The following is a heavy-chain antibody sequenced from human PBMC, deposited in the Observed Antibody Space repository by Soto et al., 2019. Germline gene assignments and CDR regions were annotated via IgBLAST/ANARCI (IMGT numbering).Heavy chain of an antibody. D-gene: IGHD6-6*01. J-gene: IGHJ6*03. CDR2: IYCGGST. V-gene: IGHV3-66*01. CDR1: GFTVSSNY. Sequence: EVQLVESGGGFVHPGGSLRLSVAASGFTVSSNYMSWVRQAPGKGLEWVSVIYCGGSTYYADSVNGRFTISRDNSKNTLYLQMNSLRAEDTAVYYCARSIAAASEYYYMDVWGKVTTVTVSS. CDR3: ARSIAAASEYYYMDV.